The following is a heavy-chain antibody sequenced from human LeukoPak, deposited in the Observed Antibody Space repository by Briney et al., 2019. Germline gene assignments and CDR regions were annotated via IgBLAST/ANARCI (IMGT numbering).Heavy chain of an antibody. J-gene: IGHJ5*02. CDR2: IYHDGSA. Sequence: SGTLSLTCAVSGGSLTNSNWWSWVRQPPGKGLEWIGEIYHDGSANYSPSLKSRVTISVDKSKNQFSLNLNSVTAADTAVYYCARKTLWWIQLTNWFDPWGQGTLVTVSS. CDR3: ARKTLWWIQLTNWFDP. CDR1: GGSLTNSNW. V-gene: IGHV4-4*02. D-gene: IGHD5-18*01.